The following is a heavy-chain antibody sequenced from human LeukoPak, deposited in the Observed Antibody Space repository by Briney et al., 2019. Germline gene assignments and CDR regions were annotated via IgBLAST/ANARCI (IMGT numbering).Heavy chain of an antibody. CDR3: ASMCRGDCYSFLYGMDV. V-gene: IGHV3-30-3*01. CDR1: GFTFSSYA. Sequence: PGRSLRLSCAASGFTFSSYAMHWARQAPGKGLEWVAVISYDGSNKYYADSVKGRFTISRDNSKNTLYLQMNSLRAEDTAVYYCASMCRGDCYSFLYGMDVWGQGTTVTVSS. J-gene: IGHJ6*02. CDR2: ISYDGSNK. D-gene: IGHD2-21*02.